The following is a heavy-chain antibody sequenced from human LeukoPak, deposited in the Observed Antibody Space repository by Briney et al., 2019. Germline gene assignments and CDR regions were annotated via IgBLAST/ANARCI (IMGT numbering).Heavy chain of an antibody. V-gene: IGHV1-2*02. CDR2: ITPNSGGT. CDR3: ARGSNWGWNWFDP. J-gene: IGHJ5*02. Sequence: ASVKVSCKASGYTFTCYYMHWVRQAPGQGLEWMGWITPNSGGTNYAQKFQGRVTMTRDTSISTADMELSKLRSDDTAVYYCARGSNWGWNWFDPWGQGTLVTVSS. CDR1: GYTFTCYY. D-gene: IGHD7-27*01.